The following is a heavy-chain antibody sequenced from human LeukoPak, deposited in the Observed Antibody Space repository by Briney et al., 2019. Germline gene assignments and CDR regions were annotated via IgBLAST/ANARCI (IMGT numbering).Heavy chain of an antibody. CDR2: IYYSGST. J-gene: IGHJ4*02. CDR1: DDSITMYY. Sequence: PSETLSLTCSVSDDSITMYYWTWIRQPPGKGLEWIGYIYYSGSTNYNPSLKSRVTISVDTSKNQFSLKLSSVTAADTAVYYCARGFYSSGYYAPNYWGQGTPVTVSS. CDR3: ARGFYSSGYYAPNY. D-gene: IGHD3-22*01. V-gene: IGHV4-59*01.